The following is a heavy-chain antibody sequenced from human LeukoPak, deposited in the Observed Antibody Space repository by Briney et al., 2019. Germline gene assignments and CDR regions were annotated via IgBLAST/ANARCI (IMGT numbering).Heavy chain of an antibody. CDR1: GFTVSSNY. CDR2: IYSGGST. V-gene: IGHV3-53*01. J-gene: IGHJ4*02. D-gene: IGHD5-18*01. Sequence: PGGSLRLSCAASGFTVSSNYMSWVRQAPGKGLEWVSVIYSGGSTYYADSVKGRFTISRDNSKNTLYLQMNSLRAEDTAVYYCARGGGYSYGPIDDWGQGRALSVSS. CDR3: ARGGGYSYGPIDD.